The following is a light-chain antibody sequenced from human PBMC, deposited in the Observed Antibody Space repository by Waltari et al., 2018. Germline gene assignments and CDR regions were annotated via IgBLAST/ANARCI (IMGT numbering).Light chain of an antibody. CDR1: SSDVGSSNY. J-gene: IGLJ1*01. CDR2: DVT. Sequence: QSALTQPASVSGSPGQSITISCSGTSSDVGSSNYVSWYQQHPGKAPKLVIPDVTNRPSGTSDRFSGSKSGNTASLSIAGLQAEDEADYYCTAYTGGSPRYVFGTGTKVTVL. CDR3: TAYTGGSPRYV. V-gene: IGLV2-14*03.